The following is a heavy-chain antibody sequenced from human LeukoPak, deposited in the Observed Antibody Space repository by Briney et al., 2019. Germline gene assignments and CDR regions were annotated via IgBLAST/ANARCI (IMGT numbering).Heavy chain of an antibody. V-gene: IGHV4-61*02. CDR1: GGSISSGSYY. CDR3: ARMRARCSSTSCYRFDP. CDR2: IYTSGST. D-gene: IGHD2-2*02. Sequence: PSQTLSLTCTVSGGSISSGSYYWSWIRQPAGKGLEWIGRIYTSGSTNYNPSLKSRVTISVDTSKNQFSLNLSSVTAADTAVYYCARMRARCSSTSCYRFDPWGQGTLVTVSS. J-gene: IGHJ5*02.